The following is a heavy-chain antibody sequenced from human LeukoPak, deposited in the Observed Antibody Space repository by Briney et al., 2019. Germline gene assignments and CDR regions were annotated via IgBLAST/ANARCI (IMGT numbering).Heavy chain of an antibody. J-gene: IGHJ2*01. CDR2: IYTTGST. CDR1: GGSLSSFY. CDR3: ARVGANTWKWFFDL. V-gene: IGHV4-4*07. D-gene: IGHD4/OR15-4a*01. Sequence: AETETLICTVSGGSLSSFYWSWIRQPAGKGLEWIGRIYTTGSTKYNPSLKRRVPMSVDTSKNQFSQKLSSVTAADTAVYYCARVGANTWKWFFDL.